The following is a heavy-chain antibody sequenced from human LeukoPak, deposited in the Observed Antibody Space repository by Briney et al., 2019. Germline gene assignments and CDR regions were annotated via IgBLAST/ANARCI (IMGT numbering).Heavy chain of an antibody. Sequence: GGSLRLSCAASGFTFSSYAMSWVRQAPGKGLEWVSAISGSGGSTYYADSVKGRFTISRDNSKNTLYLRMNSLRAEDTAVYYCAKKPAHDYYGSGSDGPFYFDYWGQGTLVTVSS. V-gene: IGHV3-23*01. CDR2: ISGSGGST. J-gene: IGHJ4*02. D-gene: IGHD3-10*01. CDR1: GFTFSSYA. CDR3: AKKPAHDYYGSGSDGPFYFDY.